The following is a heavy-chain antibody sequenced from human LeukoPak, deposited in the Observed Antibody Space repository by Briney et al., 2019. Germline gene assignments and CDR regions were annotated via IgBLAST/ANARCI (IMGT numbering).Heavy chain of an antibody. J-gene: IGHJ3*02. Sequence: TSETLSLTCTVSGGSISSGSYYWSWIRQPAGKGLEWIGRIYTSGSTNYNPSLKSRVTISVDTSKNQFSLKLSSVTAADTAVYYCARRGWAARRAFDIWGQGTMVTVSS. CDR3: ARRGWAARRAFDI. D-gene: IGHD6-6*01. CDR2: IYTSGST. CDR1: GGSISSGSYY. V-gene: IGHV4-61*02.